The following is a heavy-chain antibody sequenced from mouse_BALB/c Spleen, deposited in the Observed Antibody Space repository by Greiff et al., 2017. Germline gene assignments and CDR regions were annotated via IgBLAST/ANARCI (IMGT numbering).Heavy chain of an antibody. CDR3: ARDGYYGSSYGYWYFDV. CDR2: INPYNDGT. J-gene: IGHJ1*01. Sequence: EVKLLESGPELVKPGASVKMSCKASGYTFTSYVMHWVKQKPGQGLEWIGYINPYNDGTKYNEKFKGKATLTSDKSSSTAYMELSSLTSEDSAVYYCARDGYYGSSYGYWYFDVWGAGTTVTVSS. D-gene: IGHD1-1*01. V-gene: IGHV1-14*01. CDR1: GYTFTSYV.